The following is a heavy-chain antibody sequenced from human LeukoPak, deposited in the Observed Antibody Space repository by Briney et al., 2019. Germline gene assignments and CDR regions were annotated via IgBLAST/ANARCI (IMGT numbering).Heavy chain of an antibody. CDR1: RFTFSSYE. CDR3: ARALGLALPFDC. Sequence: GGSLRLSCAASRFTFSSYEMNWVRQAPGKGLEWVSYISSRGSNIYYADSVKGRFTISRDNAKNSLYLQMNSLRAEDTAVYYCARALGLALPFDCWGQGTLVTVSS. V-gene: IGHV3-48*03. D-gene: IGHD7-27*01. J-gene: IGHJ4*02. CDR2: ISSRGSNI.